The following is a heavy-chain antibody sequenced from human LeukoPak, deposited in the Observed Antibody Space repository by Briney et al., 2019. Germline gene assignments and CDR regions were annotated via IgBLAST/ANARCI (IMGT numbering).Heavy chain of an antibody. Sequence: PGGSLRLSCATSGFTFSNYGMHWVRQAPGKGLEWVAFIRYDGRSQYYANSVKGRFTISRDNSKNTLYLQLNSLRAEDAAVYYCAKEVGAAGPFDYWGQGTLVTVSS. D-gene: IGHD6-13*01. CDR1: GFTFSNYG. CDR3: AKEVGAAGPFDY. CDR2: IRYDGRSQ. V-gene: IGHV3-30*02. J-gene: IGHJ4*02.